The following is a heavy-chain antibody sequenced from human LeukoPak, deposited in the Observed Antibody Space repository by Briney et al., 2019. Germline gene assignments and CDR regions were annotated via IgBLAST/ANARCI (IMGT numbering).Heavy chain of an antibody. J-gene: IGHJ4*02. V-gene: IGHV3-23*01. CDR1: GFTFSNYA. CDR3: VKSPRGGGKPGGPFDY. CDR2: VSGSGRNT. D-gene: IGHD3-16*01. Sequence: GGSLRLSCAGSGFTFSNYAMTRVRQAPGKGLEWVSSVSGSGRNTFYPDSVEGRFTISRDNSKNTVYLQMNSLRADDTAVYYCVKSPRGGGKPGGPFDYWGQGTLVTVSP.